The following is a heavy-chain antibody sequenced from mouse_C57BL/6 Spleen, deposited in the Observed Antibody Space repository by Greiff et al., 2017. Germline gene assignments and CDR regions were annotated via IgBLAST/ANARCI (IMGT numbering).Heavy chain of an antibody. J-gene: IGHJ2*01. CDR3: ARGVPDLYYFDY. CDR2: IYPSDSET. CDR1: GYTFTSYW. Sequence: QVQLQQPGAELVRPGSSVKLSCKASGYTFTSYWMDWVKQRPGQGLEWIGNIYPSDSETHYNQKFKDKATLTVDKSSSTAYMQLSSLTSEDSAVYYCARGVPDLYYFDYWGQGTTLTVSS. D-gene: IGHD6-1*01. V-gene: IGHV1-61*01.